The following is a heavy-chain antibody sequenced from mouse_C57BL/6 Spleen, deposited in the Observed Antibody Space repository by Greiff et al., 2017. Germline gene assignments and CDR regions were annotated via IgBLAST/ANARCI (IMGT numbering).Heavy chain of an antibody. CDR2: IDPANGNT. Sequence: VQLQQSEAELVRPGASVKLSCTASGFNIKNTYMHWVKQRPEQGLEWIGRIDPANGNTKYAPKFQGKATITADTSSNTAYLQLSSLTSEDTAIYYCARDYYDYDGGYYYAMDYWGQGASVTVSS. CDR3: ARDYYDYDGGYYYAMDY. J-gene: IGHJ4*01. D-gene: IGHD2-4*01. CDR1: GFNIKNTY. V-gene: IGHV14-3*01.